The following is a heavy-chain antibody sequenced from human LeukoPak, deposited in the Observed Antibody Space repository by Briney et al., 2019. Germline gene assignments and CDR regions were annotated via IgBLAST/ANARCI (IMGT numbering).Heavy chain of an antibody. CDR3: ARDVVVGHGRDV. V-gene: IGHV4-31*03. CDR1: GGSICSGHYL. CDR2: FYYSGST. Sequence: PSETLSLTCTVSGGSICSGHYLWRWSRQHPGGVLVFNGYFYYSGSTYYKPSLKSRVTISVDTCKNLFSLKLSAVTAANTAVYNCARDVVVGHGRDVWGQGTTVTVSS. D-gene: IGHD2-15*01. J-gene: IGHJ6*02.